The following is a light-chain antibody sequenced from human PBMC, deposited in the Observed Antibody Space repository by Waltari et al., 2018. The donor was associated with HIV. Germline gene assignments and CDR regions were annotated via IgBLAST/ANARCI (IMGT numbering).Light chain of an antibody. CDR1: SFNIGSNY. J-gene: IGLJ3*02. CDR3: AAWDDSVSGRV. V-gene: IGLV1-47*01. CDR2: RNT. Sequence: QSGLTQPPSASGTPGQRVNISCYGGSFNIGSNYVYWYQQFPGKAPRLLIYRNTLRPSGVPDRFFGSKSATSASLAISGLLSEDEADYFCAAWDDSVSGRVLGGGTKM.